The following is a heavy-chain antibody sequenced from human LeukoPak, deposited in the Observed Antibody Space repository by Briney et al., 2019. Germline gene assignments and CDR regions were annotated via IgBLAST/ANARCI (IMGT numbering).Heavy chain of an antibody. D-gene: IGHD3-22*01. CDR2: IYYSGGT. J-gene: IGHJ3*02. Sequence: SETLSLTCTVSGASITSYYWSWIRQPPGKGLEWIGYIYYSGGTNYNPSLASRVTISLDTSKNQFSLKLSSVTAADTAVYFCARGPYSYDSSGAFDIWGQGTMVTVSS. V-gene: IGHV4-59*08. CDR1: GASITSYY. CDR3: ARGPYSYDSSGAFDI.